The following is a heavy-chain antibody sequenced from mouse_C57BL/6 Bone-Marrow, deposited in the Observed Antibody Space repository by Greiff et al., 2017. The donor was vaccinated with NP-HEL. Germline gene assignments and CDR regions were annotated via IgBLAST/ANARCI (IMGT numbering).Heavy chain of an antibody. CDR1: GYTFTSYW. CDR2: IHPNSGST. D-gene: IGHD2-3*01. Sequence: QVQLQQSGAELVKPGASVKLSCKASGYTFTSYWMHWVKQRPGQGLEWIGMIHPNSGSTNYNEKFKSKATLTVDKSSSTAYMQLSSLTSEDSAVYYCASGWLPIYYYAMDYWGQGTSVTVSS. V-gene: IGHV1-64*01. CDR3: ASGWLPIYYYAMDY. J-gene: IGHJ4*01.